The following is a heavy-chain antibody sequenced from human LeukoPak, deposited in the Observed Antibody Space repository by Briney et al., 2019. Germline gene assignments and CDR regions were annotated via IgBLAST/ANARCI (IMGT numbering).Heavy chain of an antibody. CDR1: GFTFSSYG. V-gene: IGHV3-33*01. Sequence: GGSLRLSCAASGFTFSSYGMHWVRQAPGKGLEWVAVIWYDGSNKYYADSVKGRFTISRDNSKNTLYLQMNSLRAEDTAVYYCARAEMAATGEVDYWGQGTLVTVS. CDR2: IWYDGSNK. D-gene: IGHD5-24*01. CDR3: ARAEMAATGEVDY. J-gene: IGHJ4*02.